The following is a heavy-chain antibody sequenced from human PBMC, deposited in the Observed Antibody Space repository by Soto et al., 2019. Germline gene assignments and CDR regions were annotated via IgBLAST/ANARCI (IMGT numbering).Heavy chain of an antibody. V-gene: IGHV4-34*01. Sequence: SQTLSLTCAVYGGYFSDYYWSWIRQPTGKGLEWIGEINHSGSTNYNPSLKSRVTISVDTSKNQFSLKLSSVTAADTAVYYCASGNRRGYYYYGMDVWGQGTTVTVSS. CDR1: GGYFSDYY. D-gene: IGHD2-21*01. CDR3: ASGNRRGYYYYGMDV. J-gene: IGHJ6*02. CDR2: INHSGST.